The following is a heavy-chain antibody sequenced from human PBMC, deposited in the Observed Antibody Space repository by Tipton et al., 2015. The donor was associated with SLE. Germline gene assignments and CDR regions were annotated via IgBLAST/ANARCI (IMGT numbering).Heavy chain of an antibody. Sequence: TLSLTCTVSGGSINYYYWSWIRQPPGKGLEWIGCVSYSGSTNYNPSLRSRVTISIDTSRNQFSLKLSSVTAADTAVYYCAREPAASGWFDPWGQGALVTVSS. V-gene: IGHV4-59*01. CDR1: GGSINYYY. CDR3: AREPAASGWFDP. CDR2: VSYSGST. J-gene: IGHJ5*02. D-gene: IGHD2-2*01.